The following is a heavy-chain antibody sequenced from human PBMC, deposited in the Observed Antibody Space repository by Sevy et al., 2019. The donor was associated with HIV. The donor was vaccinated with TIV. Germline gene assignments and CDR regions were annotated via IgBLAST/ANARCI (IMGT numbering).Heavy chain of an antibody. CDR3: STDPIILLLVTNSMDV. V-gene: IGHV3-15*01. J-gene: IGHJ6*02. CDR2: IQSKADGGTI. CDR1: GFTFSYAW. Sequence: GGSLRLSCAASGFTFSYAWMNWVRQAPGKGLEWVGRIQSKADGGTIDYAAPVKGRFTISGDDSQNTLYLQMNSLKTEDTAVYYCSTDPIILLLVTNSMDVWGQGTTVTVSS. D-gene: IGHD2-8*02.